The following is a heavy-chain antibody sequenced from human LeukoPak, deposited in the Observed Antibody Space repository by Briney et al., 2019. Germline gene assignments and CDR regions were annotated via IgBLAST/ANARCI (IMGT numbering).Heavy chain of an antibody. CDR1: GYTFTSYD. V-gene: IGHV1-8*02. CDR2: MNPNSGNT. CDR3: ARGVLWFGELHFDY. D-gene: IGHD3-10*01. Sequence: GASVKVSCKASGYTFTSYDINWVRQATGQGLEWMGWMNPNSGNTGYAQKFQGRVTMTRNTSISTVYMELSSLRSEDTAVYYCARGVLWFGELHFDYWGQGTLVTVSS. J-gene: IGHJ4*02.